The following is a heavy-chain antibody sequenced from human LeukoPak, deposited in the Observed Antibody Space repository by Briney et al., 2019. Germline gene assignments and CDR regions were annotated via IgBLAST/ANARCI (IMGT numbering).Heavy chain of an antibody. J-gene: IGHJ4*02. CDR2: IFHSGST. V-gene: IGHV4-59*11. D-gene: IGHD1-14*01. CDR3: VRTNPWDLTYYFDY. CDR1: GGSIKSHF. Sequence: SETLSLTCTVSGGSIKSHFWSWVRQPPGPRLEWIGYIFHSGSTNYNPSLKSRVTISVDTSKHQFSLRLTSVTAADTAVYYCVRTNPWDLTYYFDYWGQGTLVTVSS.